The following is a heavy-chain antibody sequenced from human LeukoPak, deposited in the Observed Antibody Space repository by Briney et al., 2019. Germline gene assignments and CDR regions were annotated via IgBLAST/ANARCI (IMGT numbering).Heavy chain of an antibody. CDR1: GFTVSRNY. J-gene: IGHJ4*02. CDR2: IYSGGST. V-gene: IGHV3-53*01. Sequence: PGGSLRLSCAASGFTVSRNYMSWVSQAPGKGLEWVSVIYSGGSTYYADSEKGRFTISRDNSKNTLYLQMNSLRAEDTAVYYCARGRLGGYFDYWGQGTLVTVSS. CDR3: ARGRLGGYFDY. D-gene: IGHD3-3*01.